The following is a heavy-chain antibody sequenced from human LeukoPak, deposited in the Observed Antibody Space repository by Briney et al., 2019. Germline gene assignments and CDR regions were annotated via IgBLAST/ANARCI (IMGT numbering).Heavy chain of an antibody. Sequence: GGSLRLSCAASGFTFRNYAMRWVRQAPGKGLEWVSAISGSGGTTYYADSVKGRFTISRDNSKNTLYLEVISLTAEDTAVYYCAKDDAWLRFGEWSQGTLVTVSS. CDR1: GFTFRNYA. D-gene: IGHD3-10*01. V-gene: IGHV3-23*01. J-gene: IGHJ4*02. CDR2: ISGSGGTT. CDR3: AKDDAWLRFGE.